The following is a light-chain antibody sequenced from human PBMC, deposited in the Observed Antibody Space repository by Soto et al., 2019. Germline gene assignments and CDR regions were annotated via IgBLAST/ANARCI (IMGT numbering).Light chain of an antibody. Sequence: DIQMTQSPSSLSASVGDRVTITCRTSQSINSYLNWYQQKPGKAPKLLIYSASSLQGGVPSRFSGRGSATDFTLTITTLQPEDFATYYCQQSYSIPLTFGGGTKVEIK. CDR3: QQSYSIPLT. CDR1: QSINSY. V-gene: IGKV1-39*01. CDR2: SAS. J-gene: IGKJ4*01.